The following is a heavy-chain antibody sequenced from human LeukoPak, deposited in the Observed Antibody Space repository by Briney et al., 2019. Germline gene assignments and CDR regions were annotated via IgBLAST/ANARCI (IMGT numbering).Heavy chain of an antibody. V-gene: IGHV4-39*07. CDR1: GGSISXXXXX. CDR3: ARDRLAVAGFDY. J-gene: IGHJ4*02. Sequence: VSGGSISXXXXXWXXXGQPXXXGXXWIGSIYYSGSTYYNPSLKSRVTISVDTSKNQFSLKLSSVTAADTAVYYCARDRLAVAGFDYWGQGTLVTVSS. CDR2: IYYSGST. D-gene: IGHD6-19*01.